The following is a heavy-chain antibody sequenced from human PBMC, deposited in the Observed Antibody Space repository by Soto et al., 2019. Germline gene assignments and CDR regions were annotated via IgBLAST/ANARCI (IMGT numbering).Heavy chain of an antibody. Sequence: SGPTLVNPTQTLTLTCTFSGFSLSTSGVGVGWIRQPPGKALEWLALIYWNDDNRYSPSLKGRLTITKDTSKNQVVLKMTHMDPVDTATYYCAHTPGVARAAAGSGGAEYFQHWGQGTLVTVSS. CDR2: IYWNDDN. J-gene: IGHJ1*01. V-gene: IGHV2-5*01. CDR3: AHTPGVARAAAGSGGAEYFQH. D-gene: IGHD6-13*01. CDR1: GFSLSTSGVG.